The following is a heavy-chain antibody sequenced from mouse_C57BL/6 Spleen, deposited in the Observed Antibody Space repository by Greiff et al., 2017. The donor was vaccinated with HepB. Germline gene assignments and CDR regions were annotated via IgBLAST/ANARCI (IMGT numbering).Heavy chain of an antibody. D-gene: IGHD1-1*01. V-gene: IGHV1-82*01. CDR1: GYAFSSSW. CDR3: AREDLGSSYYFDY. Sequence: QVQLQQSGPELVKPGASVKISCKASGYAFSSSWMNWVKQRPGKGLEWIGRIYPGDGDTNYNGKFKGKATLTADNSSSTAYMQLSSLTSEDSAVYFCAREDLGSSYYFDYWGQGTTLTVSS. CDR2: IYPGDGDT. J-gene: IGHJ2*01.